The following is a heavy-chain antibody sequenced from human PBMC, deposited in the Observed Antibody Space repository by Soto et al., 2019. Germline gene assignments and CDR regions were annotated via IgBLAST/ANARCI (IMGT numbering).Heavy chain of an antibody. CDR2: FDPEDGET. CDR1: GYTRTELS. Sequence: ASVKVSCKVSGYTRTELSMHGVLQAPLKWLEWMGGFDPEDGETIYAQKFQGRVTMTEDTSTDTAYMELSSLRSEDTAVYYCAKVGRLVLVPVARGGAWFDPWGQGTLVTVSS. CDR3: AKVGRLVLVPVARGGAWFDP. J-gene: IGHJ5*02. V-gene: IGHV1-24*01. D-gene: IGHD2-2*01.